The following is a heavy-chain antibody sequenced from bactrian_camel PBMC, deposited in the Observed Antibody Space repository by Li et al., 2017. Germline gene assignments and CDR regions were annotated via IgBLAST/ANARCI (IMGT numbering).Heavy chain of an antibody. Sequence: HVQLVESGGGPVQTGGSLRLSCAASTHTFRICIRDWYRQAPGNERELVSSITYDGITYYSDSVKGRFAISRDNAKNTVYLQLNSLKSDDTAMYHCARQEDGYSGSAYRAFTYGARGPRSPS. CDR1: THTFRICI. D-gene: IGHD2*01. CDR2: ITYDGIT. V-gene: IGHV3S53*01. CDR3: ARQEDGYSGSAYRAFT. J-gene: IGHJ4*01.